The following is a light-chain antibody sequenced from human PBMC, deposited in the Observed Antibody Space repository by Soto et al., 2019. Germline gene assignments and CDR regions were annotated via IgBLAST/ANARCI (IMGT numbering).Light chain of an antibody. J-gene: IGKJ1*01. CDR1: QSVSNNY. CDR3: QQYNSYSWT. CDR2: GAS. Sequence: EIVLTQSPGTLSLSPGERATLSCRASQSVSNNYLAWYQQKPGQAPRLLIYGASNRATGIPDRFSGSGSGTEFTLTISSLQPDDFATYYCQQYNSYSWTLGQGTKVDNK. V-gene: IGKV3-20*01.